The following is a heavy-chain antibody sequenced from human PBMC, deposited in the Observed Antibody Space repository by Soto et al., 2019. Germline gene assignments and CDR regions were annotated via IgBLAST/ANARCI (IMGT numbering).Heavy chain of an antibody. CDR2: INAGNGNT. D-gene: IGHD4-17*01. CDR1: GYTFTSYA. CDR3: ARDRRTTVTTLRYFAY. J-gene: IGHJ4*02. Sequence: QVQLVQSGAEVKKPGASVKVSCKASGYTFTSYAMHWVRQAPGQRLEWMGWINAGNGNTKYSQKFQGRVTITRDTSASTAYMELSSLRSEDTAVYYCARDRRTTVTTLRYFAYWGQGTLVTVSS. V-gene: IGHV1-3*01.